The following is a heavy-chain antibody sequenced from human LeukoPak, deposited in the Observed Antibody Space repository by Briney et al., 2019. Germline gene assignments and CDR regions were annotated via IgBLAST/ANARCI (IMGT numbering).Heavy chain of an antibody. CDR1: GFTINRDW. J-gene: IGHJ4*02. D-gene: IGHD5-18*01. CDR3: ARFSVTSAADY. CDR2: IKQDGSDE. Sequence: GGSLRLSCAVSGFTINRDWMTWVRQAPGKGLERVANIKQDGSDEYYVDSVKGRFTVSRDNAKNSVYLQMNSLRGEDTAVYYCARFSVTSAADYWGQGTLVTVSS. V-gene: IGHV3-7*01.